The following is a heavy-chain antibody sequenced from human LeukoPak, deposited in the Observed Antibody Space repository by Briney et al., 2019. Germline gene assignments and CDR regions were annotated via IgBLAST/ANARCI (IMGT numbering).Heavy chain of an antibody. Sequence: PSETLSLTCTVSGGSISSGGYSWSWLRQHPGKGLEWIGYIYYSGSTYYNPSLKSRVTISVDTSKNQFSLKLSSVTAADTAVYYCARGGDFNPFFDYWGQGTLVTVSS. J-gene: IGHJ4*02. V-gene: IGHV4-31*03. D-gene: IGHD3-16*01. CDR1: GGSISSGGYS. CDR2: IYYSGST. CDR3: ARGGDFNPFFDY.